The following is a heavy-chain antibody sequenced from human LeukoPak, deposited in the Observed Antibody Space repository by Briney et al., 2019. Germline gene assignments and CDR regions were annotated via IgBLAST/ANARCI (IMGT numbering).Heavy chain of an antibody. Sequence: SSETLSLTCTVSGGSISSSSNYWGWIRQPPGKGLEWIGNIYYSGSTNYNPSPKSRVTISVDTSKNQFSLKLSSVTAADTAVYYCTRGSIAYYYMDVWGKGTTVTISS. CDR3: TRGSIAYYYMDV. CDR2: IYYSGST. CDR1: GGSISSSSNY. V-gene: IGHV4-61*05. D-gene: IGHD3-22*01. J-gene: IGHJ6*03.